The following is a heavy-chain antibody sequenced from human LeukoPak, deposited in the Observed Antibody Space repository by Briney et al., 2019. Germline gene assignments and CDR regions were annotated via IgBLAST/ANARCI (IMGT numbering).Heavy chain of an antibody. CDR2: LTDSGGTT. Sequence: GGSLKLSCVASGFTFSSYAMGWVRQAPGKRPEWVSSLTDSGGTTYYVDSVKGRFTISRDNSKNTLYLHMNSLRAEDTAMYYCAKKRDAFDIWGQGTVVAVSS. CDR1: GFTFSSYA. V-gene: IGHV3-23*01. D-gene: IGHD5-24*01. J-gene: IGHJ3*02. CDR3: AKKRDAFDI.